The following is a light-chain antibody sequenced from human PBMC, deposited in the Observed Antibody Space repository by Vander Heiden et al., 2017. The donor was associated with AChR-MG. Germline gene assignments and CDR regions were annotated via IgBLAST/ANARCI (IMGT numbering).Light chain of an antibody. CDR2: GTS. V-gene: IGKV3-20*01. CDR3: QQYGDTPLT. J-gene: IGKJ4*01. CDR1: QSVSSNY. Sequence: EIVLTQSPGTLSLSPGETATLSCRASQSVSSNYLAWYQQKPGQAPRLLIDGTSRRATGIPDRFSGRGSGTDFTLTLSRLEPEDFAVYYCQQYGDTPLTFGGGTKVEIK.